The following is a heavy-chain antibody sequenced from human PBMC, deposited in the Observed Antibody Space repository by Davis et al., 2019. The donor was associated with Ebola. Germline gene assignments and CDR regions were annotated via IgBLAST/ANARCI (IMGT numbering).Heavy chain of an antibody. J-gene: IGHJ6*02. V-gene: IGHV3-15*01. CDR3: TTERGSGWYYYYYGMDV. CDR2: IKSKTDGGTT. CDR1: GFTFSSYG. Sequence: PGGSLRLSCAASGFTFSSYGMHWVRQAPGKGLEWVGRIKSKTDGGTTDYAAPVKGRFTISRDDSKNTLYLQMNSLKTEDTAVYYCTTERGSGWYYYYYGMDVWGQGTTVTVSS. D-gene: IGHD6-19*01.